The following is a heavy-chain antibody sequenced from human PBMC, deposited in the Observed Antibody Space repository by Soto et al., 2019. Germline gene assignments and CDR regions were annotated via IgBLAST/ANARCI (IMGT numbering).Heavy chain of an antibody. CDR2: ISGSGVGT. D-gene: IGHD6-19*01. J-gene: IGHJ4*02. Sequence: EVQLLESGGGLVQPGGSLRLSCAAAGFTFSSYAMSWVRQAPGKGLEWVSGISGSGVGTYYADSVKGRFTISRDNSKNTLYMQMNSLRAEDTAVYYYAKELQYSRGWSLVDYWGQGTLVTVSS. CDR3: AKELQYSRGWSLVDY. V-gene: IGHV3-23*01. CDR1: GFTFSSYA.